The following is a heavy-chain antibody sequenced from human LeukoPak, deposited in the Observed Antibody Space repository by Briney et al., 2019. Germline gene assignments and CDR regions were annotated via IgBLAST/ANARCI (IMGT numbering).Heavy chain of an antibody. V-gene: IGHV3-33*06. CDR2: TWYDGSNK. CDR1: GFRFNNYG. J-gene: IGHJ4*02. Sequence: PGGSLRLSCAASGFRFNNYGIHWVRQAPGKGLEWVAVTWYDGSNKYYADSVRDRFTVSRDNSKNTVYLQMNSLRVEDTAVYYCVKDEVYLDSGGYPTPDTTLDYWGQGTLVTVSS. CDR3: VKDEVYLDSGGYPTPDTTLDY. D-gene: IGHD3-22*01.